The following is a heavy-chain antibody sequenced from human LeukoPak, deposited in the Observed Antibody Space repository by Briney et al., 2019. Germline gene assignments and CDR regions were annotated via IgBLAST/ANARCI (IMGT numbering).Heavy chain of an antibody. V-gene: IGHV1-2*02. CDR3: ATEAFNYYDSSGYYLNWFDP. CDR1: GYTFTGYY. J-gene: IGHJ5*02. D-gene: IGHD3-22*01. CDR2: INPNSGGT. Sequence: GASVKVSCKASGYTFTGYYMHWVRQAPGQGLEWMGWINPNSGGTNYAQKFQGRVTMTRDTSISTAYMELSRLRSDDTAVYYCATEAFNYYDSSGYYLNWFDPWGQGTLVTVSS.